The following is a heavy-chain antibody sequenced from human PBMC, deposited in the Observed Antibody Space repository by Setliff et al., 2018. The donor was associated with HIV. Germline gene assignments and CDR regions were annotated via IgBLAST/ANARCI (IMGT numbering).Heavy chain of an antibody. CDR3: ATSTVTTFLDYYYYMDV. CDR1: GGSISSYY. D-gene: IGHD4-4*01. Sequence: SETLSLTCTVSGGSISSYYWSWIRQPPGKGLEWIGYIYYSGSTNYNPSLKSRVTISVDTSKNQFSLKLSSVTAADTAVYYCATSTVTTFLDYYYYMDVWGKGTTVTVSS. V-gene: IGHV4-59*08. CDR2: IYYSGST. J-gene: IGHJ6*03.